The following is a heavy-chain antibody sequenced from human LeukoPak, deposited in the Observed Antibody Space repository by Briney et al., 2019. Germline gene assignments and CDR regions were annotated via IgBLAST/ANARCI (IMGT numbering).Heavy chain of an antibody. CDR3: AKDRVSPGFNWFYP. Sequence: GGSLRLSCAASGVIISSYAMSWVRQAPGKGLEWVSAINGRGDNKYYADFVKGRFTISRDNSKSTVYLQMNSLRTEDTAVYYCAKDRVSPGFNWFYPWGQGTLVTVSS. J-gene: IGHJ5*02. CDR2: INGRGDNK. D-gene: IGHD2/OR15-2a*01. CDR1: GVIISSYA. V-gene: IGHV3-23*01.